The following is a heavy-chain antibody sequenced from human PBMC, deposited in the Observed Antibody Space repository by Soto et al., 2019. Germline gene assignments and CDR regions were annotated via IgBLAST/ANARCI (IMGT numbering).Heavy chain of an antibody. CDR1: GYTFTGYY. D-gene: IGHD3-3*01. Sequence: GASVKVSCKASGYTFTGYYVHWVRQAPGQGLEWMGWINPNSGGTNYAQKFQGWVTMTRDTSISTAYMELSRLRSDDTAVYYCARALYDFWSGSDAFDIWGQGTMVTVSS. J-gene: IGHJ3*02. CDR3: ARALYDFWSGSDAFDI. V-gene: IGHV1-2*04. CDR2: INPNSGGT.